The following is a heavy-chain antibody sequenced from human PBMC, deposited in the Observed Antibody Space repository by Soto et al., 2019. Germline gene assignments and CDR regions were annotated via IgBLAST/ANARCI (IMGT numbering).Heavy chain of an antibody. V-gene: IGHV3-30-3*01. CDR2: ISYDGSNK. D-gene: IGHD3-10*01. Sequence: QVQLVESGGGVVQPGRSLRLSCAASGFAFSSYAMHWVRQAPGKGLEWVAVISYDGSNKYYADSVKGRFTISRDNSTTTLYLQMNRLRAEDTAVYYCARALSGSGDWGQGTLVTVSS. CDR3: ARALSGSGD. CDR1: GFAFSSYA. J-gene: IGHJ4*02.